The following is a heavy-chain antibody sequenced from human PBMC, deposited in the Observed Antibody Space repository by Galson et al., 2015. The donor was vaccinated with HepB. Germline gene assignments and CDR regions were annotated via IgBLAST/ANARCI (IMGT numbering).Heavy chain of an antibody. J-gene: IGHJ4*02. Sequence: ETLSLTCAVNGGSLTDYYWSWIRQVPGKGLEWIGEINHYGNTNYNPSLKSRVAMSIDTSKNQLYFNLNSLTAADTAVYYCRGNNSGTWGLTPSDFWGQGTRVTVSS. CDR3: RGNNSGTWGLTPSDF. CDR1: GGSLTDYY. D-gene: IGHD5-12*01. V-gene: IGHV4-34*01. CDR2: INHYGNT.